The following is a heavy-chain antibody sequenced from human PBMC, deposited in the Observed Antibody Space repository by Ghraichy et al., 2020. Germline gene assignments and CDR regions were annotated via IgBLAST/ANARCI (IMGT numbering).Heavy chain of an antibody. J-gene: IGHJ6*03. CDR1: GGSLSHFH. D-gene: IGHD6-19*01. CDR3: ARDRLFNFMDL. CDR2: ISYNGDT. V-gene: IGHV4-59*01. Sequence: SETLSLTCTVSGGSLSHFHWNWVRQSPGKGLEWIGYISYNGDTKYNPSLKSRVTISIDTSKNQFSLKLRSVTAADTAVYYCARDRLFNFMDLWGKGTTVTVSS.